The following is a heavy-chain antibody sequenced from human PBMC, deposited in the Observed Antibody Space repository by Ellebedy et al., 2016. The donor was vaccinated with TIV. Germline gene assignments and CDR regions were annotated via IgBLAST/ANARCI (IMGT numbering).Heavy chain of an antibody. CDR2: LYGENGA. J-gene: IGHJ2*01. V-gene: IGHV3-53*01. CDR1: GFTISDKY. D-gene: IGHD3-3*01. Sequence: PGGSLRLSCAASGFTISDKYMGWVRQAPGKGLGCVSVLYGENGAHYTDSVRGRFSVSRDKAKNTVFLQMNSLRVDDTGVYYCARFGLEGYFDFWGRGTLVTVSS. CDR3: ARFGLEGYFDF.